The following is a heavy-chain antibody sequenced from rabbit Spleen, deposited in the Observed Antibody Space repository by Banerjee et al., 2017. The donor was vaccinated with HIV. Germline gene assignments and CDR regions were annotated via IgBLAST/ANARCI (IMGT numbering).Heavy chain of an antibody. J-gene: IGHJ3*01. CDR3: ARVTGYGSTSVHPTRLDL. Sequence: QEQLVESGGGLVTLGGSLKLSCKASGIDFSTYGISWVRQAPGEGLEWIAYTYPDYGTRDYASWVNGRFTISLDNAQNTVDLTLTSLTVADTATYFCARVTGYGSTSVHPTRLDLWGQGTLVTVS. D-gene: IGHD5-1*01. CDR2: TYPDYGTR. CDR1: GIDFSTYG. V-gene: IGHV1S47*01.